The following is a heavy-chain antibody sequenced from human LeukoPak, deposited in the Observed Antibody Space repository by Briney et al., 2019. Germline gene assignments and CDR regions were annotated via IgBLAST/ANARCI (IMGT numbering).Heavy chain of an antibody. D-gene: IGHD3-3*01. CDR2: INPSGGST. V-gene: IGHV1-46*01. Sequence: ASVKVSCKASGYTFTSYYMHWVRQAPGQGLEWMGIINPSGGSTSYAQKFQGRVTMTRDTSTSTVYMGLSSLRSEDTAVYYCARESSRDVLRFSEWFTHNWFDPWGQGTLVTVSS. CDR3: ARESSRDVLRFSEWFTHNWFDP. CDR1: GYTFTSYY. J-gene: IGHJ5*02.